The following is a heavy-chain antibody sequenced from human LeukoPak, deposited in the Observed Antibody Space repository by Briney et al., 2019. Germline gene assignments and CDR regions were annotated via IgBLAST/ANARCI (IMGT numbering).Heavy chain of an antibody. D-gene: IGHD6-19*01. CDR2: IYHSGST. J-gene: IGHJ6*03. CDR1: DYSLSNGYY. Sequence: SETLSLTCTVSDYSLSNGYYWGWIRQPPGKGLEWVGTIYHSGSTYYNPSLKSRVTISVDTSKNQFSLKLSSVTAADTAVYYCARGRGQWLGNYYYYYYMDVWGKGTTVTVSS. CDR3: ARGRGQWLGNYYYYYYMDV. V-gene: IGHV4-38-2*02.